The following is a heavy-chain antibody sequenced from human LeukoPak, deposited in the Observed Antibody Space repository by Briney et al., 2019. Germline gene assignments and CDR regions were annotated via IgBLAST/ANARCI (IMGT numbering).Heavy chain of an antibody. Sequence: GGSLRLSCAASGFTFSNAWMSWVRQAPGKGLEWVGRIKSKTDSGTTDYAAPVKGRFTISRDDSKNTLYPQMNSLKTEDTAVYYCTTGITMVRGVIHLTDYWGQGTLVTVSS. CDR1: GFTFSNAW. CDR2: IKSKTDSGTT. CDR3: TTGITMVRGVIHLTDY. D-gene: IGHD3-10*01. V-gene: IGHV3-15*01. J-gene: IGHJ4*02.